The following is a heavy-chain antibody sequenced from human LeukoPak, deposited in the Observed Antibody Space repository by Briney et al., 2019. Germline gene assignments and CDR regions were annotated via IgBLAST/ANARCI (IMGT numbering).Heavy chain of an antibody. J-gene: IGHJ3*02. Sequence: SETLSLTCTVSGASISSYYWSWIRQPPGKGLEWIGYIYYSGSTNYNPSLKSRVTISVDTSRNQFSLKLSSVTAADTAVYYCARSRSGYSYDHAAFEIWGQGTMVTVSS. CDR2: IYYSGST. V-gene: IGHV4-59*01. CDR3: ARSRSGYSYDHAAFEI. CDR1: GASISSYY. D-gene: IGHD5-18*01.